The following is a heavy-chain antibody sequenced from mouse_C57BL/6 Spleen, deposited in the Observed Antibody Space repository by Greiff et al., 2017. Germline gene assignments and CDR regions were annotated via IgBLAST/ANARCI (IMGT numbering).Heavy chain of an antibody. CDR2: IRSKSNNNAN. Sequence: EVQLVESGGGLVQPEGSLKLSCAASGFSFTTYAMNWVRQTPGKGLEWVARIRSKSNNNANNDADTVKDRFTIARDDSESFIYLQMNKLKTEATAMCYCVRQGDGPWFAYWGQGTLVTVSA. J-gene: IGHJ3*01. D-gene: IGHD3-1*01. CDR1: GFSFTTYA. V-gene: IGHV10-1*01. CDR3: VRQGDGPWFAY.